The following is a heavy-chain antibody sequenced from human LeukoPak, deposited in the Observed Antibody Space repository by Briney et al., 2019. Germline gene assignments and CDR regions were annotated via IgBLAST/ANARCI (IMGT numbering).Heavy chain of an antibody. D-gene: IGHD1-1*01. J-gene: IGHJ3*02. V-gene: IGHV1-46*01. CDR1: GYTFTSYD. CDR3: AAIGRRTFDAFDI. Sequence: ASVKVSCKASGYTFTSYDINWVRQATGQGLEWMGIINPSGGSTSYAQKFQGRVTMTRDMSTSTVYMELSSLRSEDTAVYYCAAIGRRTFDAFDIWGQGTVVTVSS. CDR2: INPSGGST.